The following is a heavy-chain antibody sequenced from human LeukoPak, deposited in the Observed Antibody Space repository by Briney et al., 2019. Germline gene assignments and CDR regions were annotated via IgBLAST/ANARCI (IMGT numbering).Heavy chain of an antibody. Sequence: GASVKVSCKASGYTFTSYAMHWVRQAPGQRLEWMGWINAGNGNTKYSQKFQGRVTITRDTSASTAYMELSSLRSEDTAVYYCARVHLTYYYGSGSYLPIRYGMDVWGQGTTVTVSS. CDR1: GYTFTSYA. CDR2: INAGNGNT. V-gene: IGHV1-3*01. J-gene: IGHJ6*02. D-gene: IGHD3-10*01. CDR3: ARVHLTYYYGSGSYLPIRYGMDV.